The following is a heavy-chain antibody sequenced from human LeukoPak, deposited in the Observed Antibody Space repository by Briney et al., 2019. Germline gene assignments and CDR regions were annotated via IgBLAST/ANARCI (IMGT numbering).Heavy chain of an antibody. CDR3: ARGYYGLNYFDY. Sequence: GGSLRLSCAASGLTVSSHYMSWGRQAPGKGLEWVSVIYSDGSTYYADSVKGRFTISRDHSKNTLYLQMNSLRAEDTAVYYCARGYYGLNYFDYWGQGTLVTVSS. J-gene: IGHJ4*02. CDR1: GLTVSSHY. D-gene: IGHD3-16*01. CDR2: IYSDGST. V-gene: IGHV3-53*01.